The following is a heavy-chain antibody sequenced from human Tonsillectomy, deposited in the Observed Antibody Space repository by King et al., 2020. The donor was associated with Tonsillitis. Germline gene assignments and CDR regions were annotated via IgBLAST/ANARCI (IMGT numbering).Heavy chain of an antibody. D-gene: IGHD4-17*01. V-gene: IGHV4-39*01. J-gene: IGHJ4*02. CDR1: GGSISSSDYY. CDR3: ARVLLLDYDDDVSGSGNFDY. Sequence: LQLQESGPGLVKPSETLSLICTVSGGSISSSDYYWVWVRQPPGKGLEWIGNINYSGSTHYNPSLSSRVTISVDTSKDQFSLRLSSVTAADTAVYYCARVLLLDYDDDVSGSGNFDYWGQGTLVTVSS. CDR2: INYSGST.